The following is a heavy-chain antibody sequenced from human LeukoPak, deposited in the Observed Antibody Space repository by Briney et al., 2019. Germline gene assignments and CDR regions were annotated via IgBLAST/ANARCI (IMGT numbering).Heavy chain of an antibody. D-gene: IGHD6-6*01. CDR1: GYTFTSYD. V-gene: IGHV1-8*01. Sequence: GASVKVSCKASGYTFTSYDINWVRQATGQGLEWMGWMNPNSGNTGYAQKFQGRVTMTRNTSISTAYMELSSLRSEDTAVYYCARAARVARGIDYWGQGTLVTVSS. CDR3: ARAARVARGIDY. J-gene: IGHJ4*02. CDR2: MNPNSGNT.